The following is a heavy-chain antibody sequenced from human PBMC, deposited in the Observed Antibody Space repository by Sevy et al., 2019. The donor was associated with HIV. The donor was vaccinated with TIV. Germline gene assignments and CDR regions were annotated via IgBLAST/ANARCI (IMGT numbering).Heavy chain of an antibody. Sequence: GGSLRLSCTASGFTFSNHAMHWVRQGPGKGPEWVAFIRNDGSHEYYADSVKGRFTISRDTSQNTVYLQMNNLRAEDTAVYYCARGPSLIVAGAAGYLDYWGQGTLVTVSS. J-gene: IGHJ4*02. CDR1: GFTFSNHA. V-gene: IGHV3-30*02. CDR3: ARGPSLIVAGAAGYLDY. D-gene: IGHD2-21*01. CDR2: IRNDGSHE.